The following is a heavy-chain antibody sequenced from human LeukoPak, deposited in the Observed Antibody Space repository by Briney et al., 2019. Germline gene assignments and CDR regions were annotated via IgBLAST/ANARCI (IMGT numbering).Heavy chain of an antibody. CDR2: IYYSGST. CDR3: ARGVRSSSRYKWFDP. V-gene: IGHV4-34*01. J-gene: IGHJ5*02. CDR1: GGSFSGYY. Sequence: PSETLSLTCAVYGGSFSGYYWSWIRQPPGKGLEWIGSIYYSGSTYYNPSLKSRVTISVDTSKNQFSLKLSSVTAADTAVYYCARGVRSSSRYKWFDPWGQGTLVTVSS. D-gene: IGHD6-13*01.